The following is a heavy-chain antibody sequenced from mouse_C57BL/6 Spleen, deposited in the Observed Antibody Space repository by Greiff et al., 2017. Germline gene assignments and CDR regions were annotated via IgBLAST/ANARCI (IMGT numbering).Heavy chain of an antibody. CDR1: GFSLTSYG. D-gene: IGHD3-2*02. CDR3: ASEGGSSGSFAY. Sequence: VKLVESGPGLVAPSQSLSITCTVSGFSLTSYGVDWVRQSPGKGLEWLGVIWGVGSTNYNSALKSRLSISKDNSKSQVFLKMNSLQTDDTAMYYCASEGGSSGSFAYWGQGTLVTVSA. CDR2: IWGVGST. V-gene: IGHV2-6*01. J-gene: IGHJ3*01.